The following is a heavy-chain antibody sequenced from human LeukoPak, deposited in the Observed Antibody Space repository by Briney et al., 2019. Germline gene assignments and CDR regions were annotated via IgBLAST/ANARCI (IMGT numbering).Heavy chain of an antibody. CDR3: ATLSLNWNYNHYFDF. D-gene: IGHD1-7*01. V-gene: IGHV3-30*02. CDR1: GFTLSTYA. Sequence: PGGSLRLSCAASGFTLSTYAMHWIRQAPGRGLEWVAFIRSDGSNKDYADSVKGRFTISRDNSKNTLYLQMNSLRVEDTGVYYCATLSLNWNYNHYFDFWGQGTLVTISS. J-gene: IGHJ4*02. CDR2: IRSDGSNK.